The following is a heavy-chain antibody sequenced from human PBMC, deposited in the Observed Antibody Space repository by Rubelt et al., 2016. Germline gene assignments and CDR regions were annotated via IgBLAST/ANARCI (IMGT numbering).Heavy chain of an antibody. Sequence: QVQLQESGPGLVKPSETLSLTCNVSGYSIRSGSYWGWIRQPPGKGLEWIGTISYSGSTSYNPSLKSRVTISVDTSKNQFSLRLSAVTAADTAVYFCARDRGLGYCSGGSCYTDYWGQGTLVTVPS. CDR1: GYSIRSGSY. J-gene: IGHJ4*02. V-gene: IGHV4-38-2*02. CDR3: ARDRGLGYCSGGSCYTDY. D-gene: IGHD2-15*01. CDR2: ISYSGST.